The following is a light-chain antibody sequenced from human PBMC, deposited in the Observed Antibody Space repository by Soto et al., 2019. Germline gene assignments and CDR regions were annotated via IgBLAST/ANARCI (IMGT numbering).Light chain of an antibody. CDR1: QSVSSY. V-gene: IGKV3-11*01. CDR3: QQRSNWAPVT. J-gene: IGKJ4*02. Sequence: IVLTQSPATLSLSPGERATLSCRASQSVSSYLAWYQQKPGQAPRLLIYDASNRATGIPARFSGSGSGTDFTLTISSLEPEDFAVYYCQQRSNWAPVTFGGGTKVEIK. CDR2: DAS.